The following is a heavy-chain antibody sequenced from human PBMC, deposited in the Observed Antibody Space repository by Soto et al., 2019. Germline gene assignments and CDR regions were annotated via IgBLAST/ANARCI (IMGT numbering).Heavy chain of an antibody. CDR3: ARDLGGPSTFDY. Sequence: PSETLSLTCTVSGGSISSYYWSWIRQPPGKGLEWIGYIYYSGSTYYNPSLKSRVTISVDTSKNQFSLKLSSVTAADTAVYYCARDLGGPSTFDYWGQGTLVTVSS. CDR2: IYYSGST. D-gene: IGHD1-1*01. V-gene: IGHV4-30-4*01. J-gene: IGHJ4*02. CDR1: GGSISSYY.